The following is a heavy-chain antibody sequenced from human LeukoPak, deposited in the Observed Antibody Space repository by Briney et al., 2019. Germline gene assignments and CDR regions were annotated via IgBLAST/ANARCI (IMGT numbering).Heavy chain of an antibody. Sequence: GGSLRLSCAASGFTFSSYAMHWVRQAPGKGLEWVAFIRYDGTKKYYADSVKGRFTISRDNSKNTLYLQMNSLRAEDMAVYYCAKDRTLYFDYWGQGTLVTVSS. CDR1: GFTFSSYA. V-gene: IGHV3-30*02. CDR3: AKDRTLYFDY. D-gene: IGHD3/OR15-3a*01. J-gene: IGHJ4*02. CDR2: IRYDGTKK.